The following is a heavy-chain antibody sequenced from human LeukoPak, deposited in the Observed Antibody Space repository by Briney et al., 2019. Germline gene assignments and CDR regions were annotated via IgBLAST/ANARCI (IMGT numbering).Heavy chain of an antibody. CDR3: ARDYADYVGYFFFDY. D-gene: IGHD4-17*01. CDR1: GFTFNNYA. V-gene: IGHV3-23*01. J-gene: IGHJ4*02. CDR2: ISGGGETT. Sequence: GGSLRLSCAASGFTFNNYAMNWVRQAPGKGLEWVSSISGGGETTYYADSAKGRFTISSDNSQNTLYLQMNSLRAEDTAVYYCARDYADYVGYFFFDYWGQGTLVTVS.